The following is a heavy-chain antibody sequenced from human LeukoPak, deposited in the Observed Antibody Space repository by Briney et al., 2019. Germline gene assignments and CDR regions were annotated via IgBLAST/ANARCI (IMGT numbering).Heavy chain of an antibody. V-gene: IGHV3-11*01. J-gene: IGHJ5*02. CDR3: ARDFSRFLEWLLWP. D-gene: IGHD3-3*01. CDR1: GFTFSDYY. CDR2: ISSSGSTI. Sequence: PGGSLRLSCAASGFTFSDYYMSWIRQAPGKGLEWVSYISSSGSTIYYADSVKGRFTISRDNAKNSLYLQMNSLRAEDTAVYYCARDFSRFLEWLLWPWGQGTLVTASS.